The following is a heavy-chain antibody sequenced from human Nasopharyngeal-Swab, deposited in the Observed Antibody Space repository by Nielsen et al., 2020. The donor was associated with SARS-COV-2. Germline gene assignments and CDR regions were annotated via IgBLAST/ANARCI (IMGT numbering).Heavy chain of an antibody. CDR2: ISSSSSYT. J-gene: IGHJ5*02. Sequence: WIRQPPGKGLEWVSYISSSSSYTNYADSVKGRFTISRDNAKNSLYLQMNSLRAEDTALYYCAKDKYGGGTLNWFDPWGQGTLVTVSS. V-gene: IGHV3-11*05. D-gene: IGHD1-1*01. CDR3: AKDKYGGGTLNWFDP.